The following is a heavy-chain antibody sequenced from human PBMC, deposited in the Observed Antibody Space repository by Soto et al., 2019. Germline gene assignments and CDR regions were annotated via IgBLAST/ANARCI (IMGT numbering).Heavy chain of an antibody. CDR1: GGYLSSGGKY. CDR2: IYYTGHT. Sequence: QVQLQESGPGLVKPSQTLSLTSSVSGGYLSSGGKYWSWIRQHPGKGLEWIGCIYYTGHTKYNTALKSRGNTSADMSQNQFSLPLTSVTAADTAGYYCAREDSNESFFDSWGPGILVTVSS. J-gene: IGHJ4*02. V-gene: IGHV4-31*03. D-gene: IGHD4-4*01. CDR3: AREDSNESFFDS.